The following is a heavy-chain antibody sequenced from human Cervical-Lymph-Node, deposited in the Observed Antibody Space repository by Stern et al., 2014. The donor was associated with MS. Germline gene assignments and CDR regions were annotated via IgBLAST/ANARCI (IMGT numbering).Heavy chain of an antibody. CDR2: IRGSGGST. CDR3: AKATSIAVAGTGENY. J-gene: IGHJ4*02. CDR1: GFTFSSYA. D-gene: IGHD6-19*01. Sequence: EVQLEESGGGLVQPGGSLRLSCAASGFTFSSYAMSWVRQAPGKGLEWVSAIRGSGGSTYYADSVKGRFTISRDNSKNTLYLQMNSLRAEDTAVYYCAKATSIAVAGTGENYWGQGTLVTVSS. V-gene: IGHV3-23*04.